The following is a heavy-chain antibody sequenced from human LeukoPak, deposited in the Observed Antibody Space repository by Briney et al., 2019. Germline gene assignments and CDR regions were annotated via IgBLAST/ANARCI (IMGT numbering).Heavy chain of an antibody. J-gene: IGHJ4*02. CDR1: GGSIRSYY. D-gene: IGHD3-10*01. CDR2: IYYSGST. CDR3: ARSPRVYGSGSYYIGGDYFDY. V-gene: IGHV4-59*01. Sequence: SETLSLTCSVSGGSIRSYYWSWIRQPPGKGLEWIGYIYYSGSTNYNPSLKSRVTISVDTSKNQFSLKLSSVTAADTAVYYCARSPRVYGSGSYYIGGDYFDYWGQGTLVTVSS.